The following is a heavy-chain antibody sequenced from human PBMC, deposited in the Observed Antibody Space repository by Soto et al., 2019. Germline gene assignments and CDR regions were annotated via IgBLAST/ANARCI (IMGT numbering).Heavy chain of an antibody. CDR1: GDSVSSNSAA. CDR2: TYYRSKWYR. V-gene: IGHV6-1*01. D-gene: IGHD4-17*01. J-gene: IGHJ3*02. CDR3: ARDALRGNDAFDI. Sequence: SQTLSLTCVISGDSVSSNSAAWNWIRQSPSRGLEWLGRTYYRSKWYRDYSVSVKSRITVNPDTSKKQFSLQLNSVTPDDTAVYYCARDALRGNDAFDIWDQGTMVTVSS.